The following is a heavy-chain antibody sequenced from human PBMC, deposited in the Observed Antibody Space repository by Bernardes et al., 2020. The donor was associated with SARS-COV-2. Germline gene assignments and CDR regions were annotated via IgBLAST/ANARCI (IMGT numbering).Heavy chain of an antibody. J-gene: IGHJ6*02. CDR2: ISSGGSTI. Sequence: GGSLRLSCAASGFTFSRYEMNWVRQAPGKGLEWVSYISSGGSTIYYADSVKGRLTISRDNARNSLYLQMNSLRAEDTAVYYCARVDSTSAEDYYYYYGMDVWGQGTTVTVSS. D-gene: IGHD6-6*01. V-gene: IGHV3-48*03. CDR3: ARVDSTSAEDYYYYYGMDV. CDR1: GFTFSRYE.